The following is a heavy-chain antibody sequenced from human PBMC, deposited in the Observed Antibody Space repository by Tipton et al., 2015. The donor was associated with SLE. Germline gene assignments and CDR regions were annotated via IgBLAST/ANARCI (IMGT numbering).Heavy chain of an antibody. CDR1: GFTFSSYW. CDR3: ARGIPCSGGVSSFRGDY. J-gene: IGHJ4*02. CDR2: IMQDGSEK. V-gene: IGHV3-7*04. Sequence: SLRLSCATSGFTFSSYWMSWVRQAPGKGLEWVANIMQDGSEKYYVDSMKGRFTISRDNAKDSLYLQMNSLRVQDTAVYYCARGIPCSGGVSSFRGDYWGRGTLVTVPS. D-gene: IGHD2-8*02.